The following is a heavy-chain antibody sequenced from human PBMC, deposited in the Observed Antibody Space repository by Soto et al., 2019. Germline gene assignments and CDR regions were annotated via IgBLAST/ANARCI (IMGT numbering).Heavy chain of an antibody. CDR1: GLTFSTYA. CDR3: ALGSSTFDY. J-gene: IGHJ4*02. D-gene: IGHD6-13*01. V-gene: IGHV3-23*01. Sequence: EVQLLESGGGLVQPGGSVRLSCAVSGLTFSTYAMSWVRQAPGKGLEWVSSISGSGGTRYYADSVKGRFTISRDNSKDTLYLQMISLRAEDTAAYYCALGSSTFDYWGQGSLVTVSS. CDR2: ISGSGGTR.